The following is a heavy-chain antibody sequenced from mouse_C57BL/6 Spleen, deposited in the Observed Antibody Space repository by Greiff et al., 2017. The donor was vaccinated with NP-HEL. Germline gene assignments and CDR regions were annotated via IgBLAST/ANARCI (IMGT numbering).Heavy chain of an antibody. J-gene: IGHJ2*01. CDR1: GYTFTDYH. D-gene: IGHD2-2*01. V-gene: IGHV1-22*01. CDR2: INPNNGGT. Sequence: EVQLQQSGPELVKPGASVKMSCKASGYTFTDYHMHWVKQSHGKSLEWIGYINPNNGGTSYNQKFKGKATLTVNKSSSTAYMELRSLTSEDSAVYYCARSPRVTTVYFDYWGQGTTLTVSS. CDR3: ARSPRVTTVYFDY.